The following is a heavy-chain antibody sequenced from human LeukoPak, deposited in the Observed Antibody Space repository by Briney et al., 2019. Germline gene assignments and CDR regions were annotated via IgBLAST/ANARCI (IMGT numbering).Heavy chain of an antibody. V-gene: IGHV3-74*01. D-gene: IGHD4/OR15-4a*01. CDR2: INSDGTTT. CDR3: ARGPLTANYCVGDY. J-gene: IGHJ4*02. CDR1: GFTFSSNW. Sequence: GGSLRLSCAASGFTFSSNWMHWVRQAPGKGLVWVSRINSDGTTTNYADSVQGRFTISRDNAKNTLYLQMNSLRAEDAAVYYCARGPLTANYCVGDYWGQGTLVTVSS.